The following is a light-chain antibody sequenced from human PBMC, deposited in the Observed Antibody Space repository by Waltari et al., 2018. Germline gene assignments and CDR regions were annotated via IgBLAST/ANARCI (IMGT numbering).Light chain of an antibody. CDR3: ASWDGSLGGVV. V-gene: IGLV1-47*01. CDR1: DYNIGNHF. CDR2: RNT. Sequence: QSVLSQPPSASGTPGQRVTISCSGSDYNIGNHFVYWYHQLPGAAPKLLLYRNTHRPSRAPDRFSGSKSGPSTSVAISGLRSEDEALYYCASWDGSLGGVVFGGGTKLTVL. J-gene: IGLJ2*01.